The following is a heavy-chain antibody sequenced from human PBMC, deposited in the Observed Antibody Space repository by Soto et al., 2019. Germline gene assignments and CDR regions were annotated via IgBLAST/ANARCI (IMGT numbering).Heavy chain of an antibody. Sequence: SVKVSCKASGFTFTSSAVQWVRQARGQRLEWIGWIVVGSGNTNYAQKFQERVTITRDMSTSTAYMELSSLRSEDTAVYYCAAGVVAPRYYYYGMDVWGQGTTVTVSS. CDR2: IVVGSGNT. CDR3: AAGVVAPRYYYYGMDV. J-gene: IGHJ6*02. CDR1: GFTFTSSA. D-gene: IGHD2-15*01. V-gene: IGHV1-58*01.